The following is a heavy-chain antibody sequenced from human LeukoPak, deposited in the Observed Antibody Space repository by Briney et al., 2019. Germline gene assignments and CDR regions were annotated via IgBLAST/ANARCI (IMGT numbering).Heavy chain of an antibody. V-gene: IGHV3-30*18. D-gene: IGHD1-26*01. CDR1: GFTFSSYG. CDR3: AKVVGATPYYFDY. Sequence: GGSLRLSCAASGFTFSSYGFHWVRQAPGKGLEWVALISYDGTNNNYADSVKGRFAISRDNSKNTLYLQMNSLRAEDTAIYYCAKVVGATPYYFDYWGQGTLVTVSS. CDR2: ISYDGTNN. J-gene: IGHJ4*02.